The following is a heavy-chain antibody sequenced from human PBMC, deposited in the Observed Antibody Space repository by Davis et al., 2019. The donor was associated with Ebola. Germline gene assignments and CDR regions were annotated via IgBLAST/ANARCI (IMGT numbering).Heavy chain of an antibody. CDR2: ISYDGSNK. Sequence: GGSLRLSCAASGFTFSSYGMHWVRQAPGKGLEWVAVISYDGSNKYYADSVKGRFTISRDNSKNTLYLQMNSLRAEDTAAYYCAKGDRMDYWGQGTLVTVSS. J-gene: IGHJ4*02. CDR3: AKGDRMDY. CDR1: GFTFSSYG. V-gene: IGHV3-30*18.